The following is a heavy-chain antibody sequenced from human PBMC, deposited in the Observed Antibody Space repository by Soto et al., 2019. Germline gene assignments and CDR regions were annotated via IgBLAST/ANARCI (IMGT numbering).Heavy chain of an antibody. J-gene: IGHJ4*02. Sequence: QVQLVQSGAEVKKPGSSVKVSCKASGGTFSSYAISWVQQAPGQGLEWMGGIIPIFGTANYAQKFQGRVTITADESTSTAYMELRSLRSEDTAVYYCARESRYCSGGSCYFLPGIDYWGQGTLVTVSS. D-gene: IGHD2-15*01. CDR3: ARESRYCSGGSCYFLPGIDY. V-gene: IGHV1-69*12. CDR2: IIPIFGTA. CDR1: GGTFSSYA.